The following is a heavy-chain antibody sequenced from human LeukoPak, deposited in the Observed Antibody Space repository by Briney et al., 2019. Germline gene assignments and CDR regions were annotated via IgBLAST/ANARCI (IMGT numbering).Heavy chain of an antibody. CDR1: GFTFSNYA. D-gene: IGHD1-26*01. CDR3: GRDLGGRSGY. V-gene: IGHV3-23*01. J-gene: IGHJ4*02. Sequence: SGGSLRLSCAASGFTFSNYAMSWVRQAPGKGLEWVSSISGSGDSTYYADSVKGRSTISRDNSKNTLYLQMSSLRAEDTAVYYCGRDLGGRSGYWGQGTLVTVSS. CDR2: ISGSGDST.